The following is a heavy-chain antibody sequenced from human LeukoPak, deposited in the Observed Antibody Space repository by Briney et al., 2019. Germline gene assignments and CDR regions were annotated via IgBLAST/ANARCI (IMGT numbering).Heavy chain of an antibody. CDR2: IYSRGTT. CDR1: GGSINSYY. J-gene: IGHJ4*02. CDR3: ARKGAAGTGFDY. V-gene: IGHV4-59*01. D-gene: IGHD1-1*01. Sequence: SETLSLTCAVSGGSINSYYWSWIRQPPGQELEWIGYIYSRGTTNYNPSLKSRVTISVDTSKNQFSLRLNSVTAADTAVYFCARKGAAGTGFDYWGQGTQVTVSS.